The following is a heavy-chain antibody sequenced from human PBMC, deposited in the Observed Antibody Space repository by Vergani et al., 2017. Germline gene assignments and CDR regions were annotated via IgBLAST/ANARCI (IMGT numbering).Heavy chain of an antibody. V-gene: IGHV3-33*01. D-gene: IGHD3-22*01. J-gene: IGHJ4*02. Sequence: QVQLVESGGGVVQPWRSLRLSCAASGFTFSSYGMHWVRQAPGKGLEWVAVIWYDGSTKYYADSVKGRFTISRDNSKNTLYLQMNSLRAEDTAVYYCARPQGEEDYDSSGYDYWGQGTLVTVSS. CDR1: GFTFSSYG. CDR2: IWYDGSTK. CDR3: ARPQGEEDYDSSGYDY.